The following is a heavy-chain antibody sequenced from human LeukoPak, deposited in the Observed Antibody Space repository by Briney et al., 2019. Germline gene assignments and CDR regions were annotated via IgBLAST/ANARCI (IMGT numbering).Heavy chain of an antibody. D-gene: IGHD5-24*01. V-gene: IGHV4-59*08. CDR3: ARHAWDGYNYWYYFDY. CDR2: IYYSGSS. Sequence: PSETLSLTCTVSGGSISSYYWSWIRQPPGKGLEWIGYIYYSGSSNYNPSLKSRVTISVDTSKNQFSLKLSSVTAADTAVYYCARHAWDGYNYWYYFDYWGQGTLVTVSS. CDR1: GGSISSYY. J-gene: IGHJ4*02.